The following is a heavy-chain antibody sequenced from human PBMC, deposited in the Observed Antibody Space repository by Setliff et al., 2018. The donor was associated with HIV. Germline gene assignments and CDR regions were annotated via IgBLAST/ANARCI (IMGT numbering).Heavy chain of an antibody. CDR3: ARGGVYYYDSSGWSMDY. Sequence: GASVKVSCKASGGIFSRFAFSWVRQAPGQGLEWMGGIIPIFGTPNHAQKFQGRVTITTDESTSTAYMELRSLRSEDTAVYYCARGGVYYYDSSGWSMDYWGQGTLVTVSS. CDR2: IIPIFGTP. V-gene: IGHV1-69*05. J-gene: IGHJ4*02. CDR1: GGIFSRFA. D-gene: IGHD3-22*01.